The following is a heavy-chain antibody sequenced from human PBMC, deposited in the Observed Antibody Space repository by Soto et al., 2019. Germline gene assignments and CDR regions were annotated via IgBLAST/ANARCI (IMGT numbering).Heavy chain of an antibody. CDR1: GGSFSGYY. Sequence: SETLSLTCAVYGGSFSGYYWSWIRQPPGKGLEWIGEINHSGSTNYNPSLKSRVTISVDTSKNQFSLKLSSVTAADTAVYYWARANYGDLDYWGQGTLVTVSS. CDR2: INHSGST. J-gene: IGHJ4*02. CDR3: ARANYGDLDY. D-gene: IGHD4-17*01. V-gene: IGHV4-34*01.